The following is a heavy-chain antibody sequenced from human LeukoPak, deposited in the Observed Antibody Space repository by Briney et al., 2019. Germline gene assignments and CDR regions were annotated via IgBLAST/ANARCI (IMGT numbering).Heavy chain of an antibody. CDR2: ISGSGGST. D-gene: IGHD6-19*01. CDR1: GFTFSSYW. Sequence: GGSLRLSCAASGFTFSSYWMHWVRQAPGKGLEWVSAISGSGGSTYYADSVKGRFTISRDNSKNTLYLQMNSLRAEDTAVYYCARSSGYSSGWYWFDPWGQGTLVTVSS. CDR3: ARSSGYSSGWYWFDP. J-gene: IGHJ5*02. V-gene: IGHV3-23*01.